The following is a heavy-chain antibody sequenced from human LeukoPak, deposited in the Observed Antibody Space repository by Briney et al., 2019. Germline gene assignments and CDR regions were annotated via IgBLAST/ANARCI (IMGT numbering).Heavy chain of an antibody. CDR3: ARDAYSSSSYYYYYYYMDV. Sequence: ASVNVSCKASGYPFTTYYIHWVRQAPGQGLEWMGCINPKNGDTNYAQKLQGRVTMTTDTSTSTAYMELRSLRSDDTAVYYCARDAYSSSSYYYYYYYMDVWGKGTTVTVSS. CDR1: GYPFTTYY. V-gene: IGHV1-18*04. CDR2: INPKNGDT. J-gene: IGHJ6*03. D-gene: IGHD6-6*01.